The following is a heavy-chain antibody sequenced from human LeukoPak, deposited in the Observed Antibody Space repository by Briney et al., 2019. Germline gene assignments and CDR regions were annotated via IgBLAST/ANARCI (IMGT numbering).Heavy chain of an antibody. CDR1: GGSISSYY. D-gene: IGHD3-22*01. CDR3: ARDDYYDSSAIFDY. V-gene: IGHV4-59*01. J-gene: IGHJ4*02. CDR2: IYYSGST. Sequence: SETLSLTCTVSGGSISSYYWSWIRQPPGKGLEWFGYIYYSGSTNYNPSLKSRVTISLDTSKNQFSLKLSSVTAADAAVYYCARDDYYDSSAIFDYWGQGTLVTVSS.